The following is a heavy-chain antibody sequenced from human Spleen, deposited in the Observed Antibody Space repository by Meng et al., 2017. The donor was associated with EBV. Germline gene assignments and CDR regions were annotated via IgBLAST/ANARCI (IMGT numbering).Heavy chain of an antibody. V-gene: IGHV2-5*01. Sequence: IRLVGSGPPVVRPPETVTLTCNFSGFSRSRYGAGVAWIRQPPGKALEWLALIYWHDEKRYSPSLQSRLTITKDTSSDQVVLTMTNMAPEDTATYFCARRRSSHGYLFDYWGQGVLVTVSS. D-gene: IGHD5-18*01. CDR3: ARRRSSHGYLFDY. CDR2: IYWHDEK. CDR1: GFSRSRYGAG. J-gene: IGHJ4*02.